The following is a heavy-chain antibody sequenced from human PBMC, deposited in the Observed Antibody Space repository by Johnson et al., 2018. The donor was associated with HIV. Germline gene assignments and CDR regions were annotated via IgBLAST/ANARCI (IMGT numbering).Heavy chain of an antibody. CDR3: AKAYSVAGLRDAFDI. CDR2: IYIGGST. J-gene: IGHJ3*02. V-gene: IGHV3-66*02. Sequence: VQLVESGGGLVQPGGSLRLSCAASGLTVRSNYMSWVRQAPGKGLEWVSLIYIGGSTYYAASVTGRFTISRDNSNNTLYLQLNSLTGEDPAVYFCAKAYSVAGLRDAFDIWGQGTMVTVSS. D-gene: IGHD6-19*01. CDR1: GLTVRSNY.